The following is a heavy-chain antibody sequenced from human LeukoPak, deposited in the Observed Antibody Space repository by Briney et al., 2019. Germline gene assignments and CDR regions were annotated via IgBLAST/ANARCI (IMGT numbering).Heavy chain of an antibody. CDR2: IYYSGST. D-gene: IGHD3-22*01. Sequence: PSETLSLTCNVSGDSLSSYYWTWIRQTPGKELEWIGYIYYSGSTYYTPPLESRVTMSVDTSKSQFSLKLTSVTAADTAVYYCARTYDSSGYSAFHIWGQGTMVTVSS. V-gene: IGHV4-59*01. CDR3: ARTYDSSGYSAFHI. J-gene: IGHJ3*02. CDR1: GDSLSSYY.